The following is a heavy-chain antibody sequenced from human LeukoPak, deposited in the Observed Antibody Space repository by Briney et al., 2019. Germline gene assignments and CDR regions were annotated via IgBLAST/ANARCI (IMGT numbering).Heavy chain of an antibody. D-gene: IGHD2-2*01. J-gene: IGHJ4*02. Sequence: EGSLRLSCAASGFTFSSYAMSWVRQAPGKGLEWVAVISYDGRNKHYPDSVKGRFTISRDISTDMLWLQMDSLRTEDTAVYYCAKGPLRGTAAAIDYWGQGTLVTVSS. CDR2: ISYDGRNK. CDR3: AKGPLRGTAAAIDY. CDR1: GFTFSSYA. V-gene: IGHV3-30*18.